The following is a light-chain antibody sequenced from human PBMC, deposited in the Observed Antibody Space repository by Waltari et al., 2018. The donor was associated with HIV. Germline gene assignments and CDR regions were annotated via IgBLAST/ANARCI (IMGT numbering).Light chain of an antibody. CDR1: SSDVGGYNY. Sequence: QSALTQPRSVSGSPGQSVTISCTGTSSDVGGYNYVSWYPQHPGKAPKLMIYDVSKRPSGVPDRFSGSKSGNTASLTISGLQAEDEADYYCCSYAGSYGVVFGGGTKLTVL. CDR3: CSYAGSYGVV. J-gene: IGLJ2*01. CDR2: DVS. V-gene: IGLV2-11*01.